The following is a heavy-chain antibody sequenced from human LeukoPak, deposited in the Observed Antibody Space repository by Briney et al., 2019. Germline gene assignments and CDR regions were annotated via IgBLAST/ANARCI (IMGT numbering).Heavy chain of an antibody. Sequence: SETPSLTCAVYGGSFSGYYWSWIRQPPGKGLEWIGEINHSGSTNYNPSLKSRVTISVDTSKNQFSLKLSSVTAADTAVYYCARGKDYYDSSGYSYYWGQGTLVTVSS. CDR1: GGSFSGYY. V-gene: IGHV4-34*01. CDR3: ARGKDYYDSSGYSYY. D-gene: IGHD3-22*01. J-gene: IGHJ4*02. CDR2: INHSGST.